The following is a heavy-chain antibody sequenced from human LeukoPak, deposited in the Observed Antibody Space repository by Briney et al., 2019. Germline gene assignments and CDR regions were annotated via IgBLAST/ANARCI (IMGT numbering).Heavy chain of an antibody. Sequence: GSLRLSCAASGFTFSSYWMHWVRQAPGKGLVWVSRINSDGSSTSYADSVKGRFTISRDNAKNTLYLQMNSLRAEDTAVYYCARGTYYYDSSGYWYYFDYWGQGTLVTVSS. V-gene: IGHV3-74*01. D-gene: IGHD3-22*01. CDR1: GFTFSSYW. J-gene: IGHJ4*02. CDR3: ARGTYYYDSSGYWYYFDY. CDR2: INSDGSST.